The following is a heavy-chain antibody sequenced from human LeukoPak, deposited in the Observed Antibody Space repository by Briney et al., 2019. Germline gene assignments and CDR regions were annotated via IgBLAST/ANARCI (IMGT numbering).Heavy chain of an antibody. V-gene: IGHV3-30*02. CDR2: IRYDGSNK. CDR3: AEEVGYGENWFDP. CDR1: GFTFSSYG. J-gene: IGHJ5*02. Sequence: GGSLRLSCAASGFTFSSYGMHWVRQAPGKGLEWVAFIRYDGSNKYYADSVKGRFTISRDNSKNTLYLQMNSLRAEDTAVYYCAEEVGYGENWFDPWGQGTLVTVSS. D-gene: IGHD4-17*01.